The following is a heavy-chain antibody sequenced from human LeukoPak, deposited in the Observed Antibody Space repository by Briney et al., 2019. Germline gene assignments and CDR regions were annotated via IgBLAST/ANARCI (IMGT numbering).Heavy chain of an antibody. CDR1: GFTFGDYA. D-gene: IGHD3-22*01. Sequence: GGSLRLSCTASGFTFGDYAMHWVRQAPGKGLEWVAVISYDGSNKYYADSVKGRFTISRDNSKNTLYLQMNSLRAEDTAVYYCARAITMIVVVIPPYGMDVWGQGTTVTVSS. CDR3: ARAITMIVVVIPPYGMDV. CDR2: ISYDGSNK. J-gene: IGHJ6*02. V-gene: IGHV3-30-3*01.